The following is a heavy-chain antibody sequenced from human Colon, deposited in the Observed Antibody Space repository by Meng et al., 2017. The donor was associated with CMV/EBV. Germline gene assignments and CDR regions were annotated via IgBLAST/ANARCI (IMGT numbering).Heavy chain of an antibody. CDR3: ADLTTGYSSGMDG. V-gene: IGHV5-51*01. CDR1: GYSFTTFW. CDR2: IFPDDSET. J-gene: IGHJ6*02. Sequence: GESLKISCKASGYSFTTFWIAWVRQVPGKGLEWMGMIFPDDSETKYGPSFQGQVTISVDKSISTAYLQWSSLTASDTAMYYCADLTTGYSSGMDGWGQGTTVTVSS. D-gene: IGHD2-15*01.